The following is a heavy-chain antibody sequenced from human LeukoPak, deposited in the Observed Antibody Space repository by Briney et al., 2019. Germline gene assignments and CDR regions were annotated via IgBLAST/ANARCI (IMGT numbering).Heavy chain of an antibody. Sequence: GSLRLSCTASGFTFSDYAMSWIRQPPGKGLEWIGEINHSGSTNYNPSLKSRVTISVDTSKNQFSLKLSSVTAADTAVYYCARGSHYYGIDYWGQGTLVTVSS. CDR2: INHSGST. J-gene: IGHJ4*02. CDR1: GFTFSDYA. CDR3: ARGSHYYGIDY. V-gene: IGHV4-34*01. D-gene: IGHD3-10*01.